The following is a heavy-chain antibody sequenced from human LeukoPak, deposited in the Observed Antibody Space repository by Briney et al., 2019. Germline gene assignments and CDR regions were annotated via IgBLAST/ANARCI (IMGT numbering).Heavy chain of an antibody. V-gene: IGHV1-69*13. J-gene: IGHJ4*02. CDR3: ARGKGYSYVYGTDY. CDR1: GYTFTSYG. CDR2: IIPIFGTA. D-gene: IGHD5-18*01. Sequence: SVKVSCKASGYTFTSYGISWVRQAPGQGLEWMGGIIPIFGTANYAQKFQGRVTITADESTSTAYMELSSLRSEDTAIYYCARGKGYSYVYGTDYWGQGTLVTVSS.